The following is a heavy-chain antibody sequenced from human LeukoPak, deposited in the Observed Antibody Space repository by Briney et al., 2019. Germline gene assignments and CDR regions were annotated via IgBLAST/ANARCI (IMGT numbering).Heavy chain of an antibody. CDR1: GGTFSSYA. V-gene: IGHV1-69*13. Sequence: ASVKVSCKASGGTFSSYAISWVRQAPGQGLEWMGGIIPIFGTANYAQKFQGRVTITADESTSTAYMELSSLRSEDTAVYYCARVTGITGTTLYYYYYMDVWGKGTTVTVSS. CDR2: IIPIFGTA. CDR3: ARVTGITGTTLYYYYYMDV. D-gene: IGHD1-20*01. J-gene: IGHJ6*03.